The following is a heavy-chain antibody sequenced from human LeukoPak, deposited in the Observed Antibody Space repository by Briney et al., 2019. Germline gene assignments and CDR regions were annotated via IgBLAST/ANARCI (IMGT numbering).Heavy chain of an antibody. CDR2: IYHSGST. Sequence: PSQTLSLTCTVSGGSISSGGYYWSWIRQPPGKDLEWIGYIYHSGSTYYNPSLKSRVTISVDRSKNQFSLKLSSVTAADTAVYYCARDLEGGYYYMDVWGKGTTVTVSS. J-gene: IGHJ6*03. CDR1: GGSISSGGYY. CDR3: ARDLEGGYYYMDV. V-gene: IGHV4-30-2*01. D-gene: IGHD3-16*01.